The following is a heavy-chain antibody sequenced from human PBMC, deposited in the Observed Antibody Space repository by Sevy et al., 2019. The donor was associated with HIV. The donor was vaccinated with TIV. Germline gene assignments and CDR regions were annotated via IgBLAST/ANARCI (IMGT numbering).Heavy chain of an antibody. CDR2: IYYSGST. D-gene: IGHD6-19*01. CDR1: GGSISSYY. Sequence: SETLSLTCTVSGGSISSYYWSWIRQPPGKGLEWIGYIYYSGSTNYSPSLKSRVTISVDTSKNQFSLKLSSVTAADTAVYYCARSSSLAVADTARGKRIDAFDIWGQGTMVTVSS. J-gene: IGHJ3*02. V-gene: IGHV4-59*01. CDR3: ARSSSLAVADTARGKRIDAFDI.